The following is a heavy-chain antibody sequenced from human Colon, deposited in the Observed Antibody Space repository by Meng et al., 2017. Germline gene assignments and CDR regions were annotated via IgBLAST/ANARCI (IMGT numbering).Heavy chain of an antibody. CDR3: ARGGAPPYYFDY. D-gene: IGHD1-26*01. J-gene: IGHJ4*02. CDR1: GYTFSNYE. V-gene: IGHV1-8*02. CDR2: MNPDSGKT. Sequence: QVQLVQSEAEVKKHGASVSVSCETSGYTFSNYEVNWVRQASGHGLEWMGWMNPDSGKTGYAHKFQGRVTLTRDTSTGTAYMELTSLTPDDTAVYYCARGGAPPYYFDYWGQGTLVTVSS.